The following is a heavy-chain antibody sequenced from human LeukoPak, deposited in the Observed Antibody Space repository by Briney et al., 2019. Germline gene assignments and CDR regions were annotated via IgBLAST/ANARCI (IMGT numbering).Heavy chain of an antibody. D-gene: IGHD3-3*01. Sequence: SETLSLTCTVSGGSISFYYWSWIRQPPGKGLEWIGYIYYSGSTNYNPSLKSRVTISVETSKNQFSLKLSSVTAADTAVYYCARLGTYDFWSGLLFDYWGQGTLVTVSS. CDR2: IYYSGST. CDR1: GGSISFYY. CDR3: ARLGTYDFWSGLLFDY. V-gene: IGHV4-59*08. J-gene: IGHJ4*02.